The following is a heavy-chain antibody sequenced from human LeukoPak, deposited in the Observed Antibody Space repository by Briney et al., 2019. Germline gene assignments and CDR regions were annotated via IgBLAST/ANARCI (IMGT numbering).Heavy chain of an antibody. CDR3: ARDTGHYSVDY. V-gene: IGHV3-7*05. CDR2: IKQDGTEK. CDR1: GFTFSWHW. D-gene: IGHD2-15*01. Sequence: GGSLRLSCAASGFTFSWHWMSWVRQAPGKGLEWVANIKQDGTEKYYVDSVKGRFTISRDNGKNSLYLQMNSLRAEDTAVYYCARDTGHYSVDYWGQGTLVTVSS. J-gene: IGHJ4*02.